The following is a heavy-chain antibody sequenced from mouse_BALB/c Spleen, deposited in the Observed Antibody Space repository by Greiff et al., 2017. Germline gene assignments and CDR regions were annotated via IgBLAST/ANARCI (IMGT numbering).Heavy chain of an antibody. CDR2: ISSGGSYT. D-gene: IGHD2-3*01. CDR3: TREGGSMIPFDY. CDR1: GFTFSSYT. Sequence: EVKLEESGGGLVKPGGSLKLSCAASGFTFSSYTMSWVRQTPEKRLEWVATISSGGSYTYYPDSVKGRFTISRDNAKNTLYLQMSSLKSEDTAMYYCTREGGSMIPFDYWGQGTTLTVSS. J-gene: IGHJ2*01. V-gene: IGHV5-6-4*01.